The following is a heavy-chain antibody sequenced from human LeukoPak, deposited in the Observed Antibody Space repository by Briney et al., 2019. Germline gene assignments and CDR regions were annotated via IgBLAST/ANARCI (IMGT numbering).Heavy chain of an antibody. CDR3: ARDSSDYYRGLFDY. CDR1: GFTFGDYW. Sequence: GGSLRLSCAASGFTFGDYWMSWVRQAPGKGLGWVANIKQEGSEKYYVDSVKGRFTSSRDNAKNSLYLQMSSLSAEDTAVYYCARDSSDYYRGLFDYWGQGTLVTVSS. J-gene: IGHJ4*02. D-gene: IGHD4-17*01. CDR2: IKQEGSEK. V-gene: IGHV3-7*01.